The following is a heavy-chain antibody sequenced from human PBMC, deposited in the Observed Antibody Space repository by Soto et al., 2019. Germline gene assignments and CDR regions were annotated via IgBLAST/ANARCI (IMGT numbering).Heavy chain of an antibody. CDR1: GFTFSSYT. V-gene: IGHV3-48*02. D-gene: IGHD6-19*01. Sequence: EVQLVESGGGLVQRGGSLRLSCAASGFTFSSYTMNWVRQAPGKGLEWVSYVSSSGSTIYYADSVKGRFTISRDNAKNSLFPQMNTLRDEDTAVYYCARVSTSGWYYFDYWGQGTLVTVSS. CDR3: ARVSTSGWYYFDY. CDR2: VSSSGSTI. J-gene: IGHJ4*02.